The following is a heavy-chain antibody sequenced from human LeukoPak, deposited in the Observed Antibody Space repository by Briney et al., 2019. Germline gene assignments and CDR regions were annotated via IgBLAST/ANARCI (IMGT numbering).Heavy chain of an antibody. CDR3: ARVDYVDEGWGY. CDR2: IRQDGGAK. D-gene: IGHD3-16*01. V-gene: IGHV3-7*01. CDR1: GFTFDNYW. Sequence: GGSLRLSCAASGFTFDNYWMSWVRQAPGKGLEWVANIRQDGGAKDYMASVKGRFTISRDNAKNSLYLQLNSLRAEDTALYYCARVDYVDEGWGYWGQGTLVTVSS. J-gene: IGHJ4*02.